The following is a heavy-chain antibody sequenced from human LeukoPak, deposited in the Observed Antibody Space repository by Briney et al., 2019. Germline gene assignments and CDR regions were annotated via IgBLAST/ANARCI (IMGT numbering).Heavy chain of an antibody. CDR3: ARAGQQGDFDY. Sequence: GASVKVSCKASGGTFSSYAISWVRQAPGQRLEWMGRIIPILGIANYAQKFQGRVTITADKSTSTAYMELSSLRSEDTAVYYCARAGQQGDFDYWGQGTLVTVSS. CDR2: IIPILGIA. J-gene: IGHJ4*02. V-gene: IGHV1-69*04. CDR1: GGTFSSYA. D-gene: IGHD6-13*01.